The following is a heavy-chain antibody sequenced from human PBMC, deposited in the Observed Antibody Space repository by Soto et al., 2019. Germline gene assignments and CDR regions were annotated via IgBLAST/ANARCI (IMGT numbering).Heavy chain of an antibody. D-gene: IGHD3-10*01. V-gene: IGHV1-69*01. J-gene: IGHJ4*02. Sequence: QVQLVQSGAEVKKPGSSVKVSCKASGGIFSTYAISWLRQAPGQGLEWMGGIIPLFGTPNYAQRFQGRVTMPADESTSTAYIELSRLRSEDTAVYYCARDRDDYGSGNYYNRIDFWGQGTLVTVSS. CDR1: GGIFSTYA. CDR3: ARDRDDYGSGNYYNRIDF. CDR2: IIPLFGTP.